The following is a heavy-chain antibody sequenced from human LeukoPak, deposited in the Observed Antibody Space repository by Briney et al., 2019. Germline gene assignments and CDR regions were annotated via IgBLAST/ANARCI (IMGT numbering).Heavy chain of an antibody. D-gene: IGHD3-22*01. J-gene: IGHJ3*02. CDR2: SSSSGSTR. CDR3: VRESRIYDSSGYLLGDAFDI. Sequence: GGSLRLSCAASGFTFSTYWMCWVRQAPGKGLEWVSYSSSSGSTRYYADSVKGRFTISRDNAKKSLYLQMNSLRAEDTAVYFCVRESRIYDSSGYLLGDAFDIWGQGTLVTVSS. CDR1: GFTFSTYW. V-gene: IGHV3-48*04.